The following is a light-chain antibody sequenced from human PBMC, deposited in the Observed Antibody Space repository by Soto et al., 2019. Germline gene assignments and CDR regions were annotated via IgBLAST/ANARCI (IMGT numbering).Light chain of an antibody. CDR1: HIVLYISNNKNY. CDR3: QQYYSTPRT. Sequence: IVLTQSPDSLAVSLGERATSNCKSSHIVLYISNNKNYLAWYQQKPGQPPKLLIYWASTRESGVPDRFSGSGSGTDFTLTISSLQAEDVAVYYCQQYYSTPRTFGQGTKVDIK. J-gene: IGKJ1*01. CDR2: WAS. V-gene: IGKV4-1*01.